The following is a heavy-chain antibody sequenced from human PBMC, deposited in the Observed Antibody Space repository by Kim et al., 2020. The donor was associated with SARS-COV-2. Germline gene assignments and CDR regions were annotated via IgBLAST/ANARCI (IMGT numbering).Heavy chain of an antibody. CDR2: ISWNSGYI. CDR1: GFTFDDYA. V-gene: IGHV3-9*01. Sequence: GGSLRLSCAASGFTFDDYAMHWVRQAPGKGLEWVSGISWNSGYIGYADSVKGRFTITRDNAKNSLYLQMNSLRAEDTALYYCAKTTYSSSWRGGGMDVWGQGTTVTVSS. J-gene: IGHJ6*02. CDR3: AKTTYSSSWRGGGMDV. D-gene: IGHD6-13*01.